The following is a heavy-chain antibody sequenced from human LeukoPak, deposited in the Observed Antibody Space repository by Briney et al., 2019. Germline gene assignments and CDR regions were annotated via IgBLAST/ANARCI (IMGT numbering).Heavy chain of an antibody. CDR3: ARIAAGKYYYYMDV. V-gene: IGHV4-39*01. Sequence: PSETLSLTCTVSGGSISSYYWGWIRQPPGKGLEWIGSIYYSGSTYYNPSLKSRVTISVDTSKNQFSLKLSSVTAADTAVYYCARIAAGKYYYYMDVWGKGTTVTVSS. J-gene: IGHJ6*03. D-gene: IGHD6-13*01. CDR1: GGSISSYY. CDR2: IYYSGST.